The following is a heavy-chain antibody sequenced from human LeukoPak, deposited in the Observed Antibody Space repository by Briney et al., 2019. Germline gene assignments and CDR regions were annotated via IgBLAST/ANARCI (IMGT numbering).Heavy chain of an antibody. Sequence: GASVKVSCKASGYTFTSYGISWVRQAPGQGLEWMGWISAYNGNTNYAQKFQGRVTITRNTSMSTAYMELSSLRSEDTAVYYCARRADSSSSVRGKLGYYYYMDVWGKGTTVTVSS. CDR1: GYTFTSYG. CDR2: ISAYNGNT. D-gene: IGHD6-6*01. CDR3: ARRADSSSSVRGKLGYYYYMDV. J-gene: IGHJ6*03. V-gene: IGHV1-18*01.